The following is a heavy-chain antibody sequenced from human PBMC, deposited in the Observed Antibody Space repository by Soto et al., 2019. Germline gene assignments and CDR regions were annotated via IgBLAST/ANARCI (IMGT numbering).Heavy chain of an antibody. CDR3: ARGLVGSTTAFDY. CDR2: IYTPGST. V-gene: IGHV3-53*02. Sequence: EVQVAETGGGLIQPGGSLRLSCAASGFTVSSSYMSWVRQAPGKGLEWVSTIYTPGSTYYADSVKGRFTISRDISKNMLHLQMNSLRADDTAVYYCARGLVGSTTAFDYWGQGTLVTVSS. CDR1: GFTVSSSY. D-gene: IGHD1-26*01. J-gene: IGHJ4*02.